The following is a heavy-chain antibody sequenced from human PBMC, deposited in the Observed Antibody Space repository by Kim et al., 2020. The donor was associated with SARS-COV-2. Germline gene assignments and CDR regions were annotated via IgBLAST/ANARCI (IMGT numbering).Heavy chain of an antibody. CDR1: RGSISSSTYY. Sequence: SETLSLTCTVSRGSISSSTYYWGWIRQPPGKGLEWIGSIYFSGSTYYNPSLKSRVTISVDTSKNQFSLKLSSVTAADTAVYYCARDYRGLLSWGQGTLVTVSS. J-gene: IGHJ4*02. D-gene: IGHD3-10*01. CDR3: ARDYRGLLS. CDR2: IYFSGST. V-gene: IGHV4-39*07.